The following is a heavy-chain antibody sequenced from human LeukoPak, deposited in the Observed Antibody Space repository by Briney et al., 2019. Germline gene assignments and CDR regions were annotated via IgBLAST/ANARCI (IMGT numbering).Heavy chain of an antibody. CDR1: GGSINNYF. CDR2: IYSSGNT. D-gene: IGHD3-16*01. J-gene: IGHJ3*02. Sequence: AETLSLTCTVSGGSINNYFWSWIRQPAGKGLEWIGRIYSSGNTNYNPSLRSPVTMSIDTSKNQFSLKVTSVTDADTAVYYCARDRDYLWGSYRGFDIWGQGTMVIVSS. CDR3: ARDRDYLWGSYRGFDI. V-gene: IGHV4-4*07.